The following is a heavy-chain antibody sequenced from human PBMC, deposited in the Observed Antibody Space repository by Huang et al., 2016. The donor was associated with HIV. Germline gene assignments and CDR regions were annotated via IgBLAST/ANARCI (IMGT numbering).Heavy chain of an antibody. D-gene: IGHD3-3*01. V-gene: IGHV1-24*01. J-gene: IGHJ5*02. CDR1: GKSVSEVA. Sequence: QVQLVQFGAEVKKPGASVKVSCKVSGKSVSEVAMHWVRRAPGKGLEWMGGLDAIEGGTVYPQKFQGRVSMTEDTSTDTAYMELSGLRSDDTAVYYCVTSRKTISGGRVGWFDPWGQGTLVTVSS. CDR2: LDAIEGGT. CDR3: VTSRKTISGGRVGWFDP.